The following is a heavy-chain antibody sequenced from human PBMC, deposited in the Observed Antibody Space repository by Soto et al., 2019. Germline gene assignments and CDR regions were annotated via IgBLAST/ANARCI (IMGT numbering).Heavy chain of an antibody. V-gene: IGHV1-3*01. Sequence: ASVKVSCKASGYTFTSYAMHWVRQAPGQRLEWMGWINAGKGNTKYSQKFQGRVTITRDTSASTAYMELSSLRSEDTAVYYCARDVPPMVRGVEFDYWGQGTLVTVSS. CDR1: GYTFTSYA. CDR2: INAGKGNT. CDR3: ARDVPPMVRGVEFDY. J-gene: IGHJ4*02. D-gene: IGHD3-10*01.